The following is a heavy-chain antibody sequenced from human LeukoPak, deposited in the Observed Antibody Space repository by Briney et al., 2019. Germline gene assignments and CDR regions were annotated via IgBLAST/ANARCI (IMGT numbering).Heavy chain of an antibody. CDR2: IYYSGST. D-gene: IGHD5-18*01. V-gene: IGHV4-59*01. CDR3: ARASDYTAMVYDY. J-gene: IGHJ4*02. CDR1: GGPISSYY. Sequence: SETLSLTCTVSGGPISSYYWSWIRQPPGKGLEWIGYIYYSGSTNYNPSLKSRVTISVDTSKNQFSLKLSSVTAADTAVYYCARASDYTAMVYDYWGQGTLVTVSS.